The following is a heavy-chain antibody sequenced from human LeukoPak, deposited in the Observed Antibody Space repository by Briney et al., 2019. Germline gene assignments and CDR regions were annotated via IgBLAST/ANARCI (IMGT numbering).Heavy chain of an antibody. V-gene: IGHV3-21*06. CDR2: ISSSGNYI. J-gene: IGHJ3*02. CDR1: GFTFSSYA. D-gene: IGHD6-19*01. Sequence: PGGSLRLSCVASGFTFSSYAMSWVRQAPGKGLEWVSSISSSGNYIYYADSVRGRFTISRDNAKTSLSLQMNSLRAEDTAVYYCARASTSYSSGLDAFDIWGQGTMVTVSS. CDR3: ARASTSYSSGLDAFDI.